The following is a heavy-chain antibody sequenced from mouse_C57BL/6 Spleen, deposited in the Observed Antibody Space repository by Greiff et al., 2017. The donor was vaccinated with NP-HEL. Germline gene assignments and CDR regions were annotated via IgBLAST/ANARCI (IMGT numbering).Heavy chain of an antibody. Sequence: QVQLKEPGAELVKPGASVKLSCKASGYTFTSYWMHWVKQRPGQGLEWIGMIHPNSGSTNYNEKFKSKATLTVDKSSSTAYMQLSSLTSEDSAVYYCARGVGLLFDYWGQGTTLTVSS. CDR3: ARGVGLLFDY. J-gene: IGHJ2*01. V-gene: IGHV1-64*01. CDR2: IHPNSGST. D-gene: IGHD4-1*01. CDR1: GYTFTSYW.